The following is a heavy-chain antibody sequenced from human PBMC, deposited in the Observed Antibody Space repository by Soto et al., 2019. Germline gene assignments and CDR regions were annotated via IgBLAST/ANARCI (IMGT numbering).Heavy chain of an antibody. CDR3: ARDGSSSWYTFFDY. Sequence: QVQLVESGGGVVQPGRSVRLSCAASGFTFSSYAMHWVRQAPGKGLEWVAVISYDGSNKYYADSVKGRFTISRDNSKNTLYLQMNSLRAEDTAVYYCARDGSSSWYTFFDYWGQETLVTVSS. V-gene: IGHV3-30-3*01. J-gene: IGHJ4*02. D-gene: IGHD6-13*01. CDR2: ISYDGSNK. CDR1: GFTFSSYA.